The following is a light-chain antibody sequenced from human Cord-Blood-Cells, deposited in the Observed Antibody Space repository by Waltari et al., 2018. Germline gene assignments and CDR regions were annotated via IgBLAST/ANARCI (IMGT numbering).Light chain of an antibody. V-gene: IGKV3-11*01. CDR1: QSVSCY. CDR3: QQRSNWPPYT. Sequence: EIVLAKSPASLFLSPGESAILSCRASQSVSCYLAGYQQKPGQAPRLLIYDASNRGTGIAARFSGSGSGTDFTLTISSLEPEDFAVYYCQQRSNWPPYTFGQGTKLEIK. CDR2: DAS. J-gene: IGKJ2*01.